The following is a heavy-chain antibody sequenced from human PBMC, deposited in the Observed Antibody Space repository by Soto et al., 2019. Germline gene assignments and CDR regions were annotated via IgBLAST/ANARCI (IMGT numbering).Heavy chain of an antibody. Sequence: QVQLVQSGAKVKKPGASVKVSCKASGYTFTDYALHWVRQAPGQRLEWMGWINAGNGNTKCSQKFQGRVTITRDTSASTAYMELSSLKSEDTAVYYCARGDYYDIHDYWGQGTLVTVSS. J-gene: IGHJ4*02. CDR3: ARGDYYDIHDY. CDR1: GYTFTDYA. V-gene: IGHV1-3*01. CDR2: INAGNGNT. D-gene: IGHD3-22*01.